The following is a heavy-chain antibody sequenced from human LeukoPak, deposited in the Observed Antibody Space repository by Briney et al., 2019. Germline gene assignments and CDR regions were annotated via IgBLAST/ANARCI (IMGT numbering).Heavy chain of an antibody. V-gene: IGHV4-59*12. CDR1: GGSISSYY. CDR3: AREGTAGTNLNWFDP. J-gene: IGHJ5*02. CDR2: ISYSGST. Sequence: SETLSLTCTVSGGSISSYYWSWIRQPPGKGLEWIGYISYSGSTNFNPSLKSRVTISVDTSKPQFSLKLSSVTATHTAVYYCAREGTAGTNLNWFDPWGQGTLVTVS. D-gene: IGHD1-1*01.